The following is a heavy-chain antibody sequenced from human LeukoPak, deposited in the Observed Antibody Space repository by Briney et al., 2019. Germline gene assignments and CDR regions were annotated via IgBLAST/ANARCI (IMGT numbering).Heavy chain of an antibody. CDR3: ARDGGYCSRTTCYLGV. D-gene: IGHD2-2*01. CDR2: ISSSSSTI. J-gene: IGHJ3*01. CDR1: GFTFSSYS. V-gene: IGHV3-48*01. Sequence: GGSLRLSCAASGFTFSSYSMNWVRQAPGKGLEWVSYISSSSSTIYYADSVKGRFTISRDNAKNSLYLQMNSLRAEDTAVYYCARDGGYCSRTTCYLGVWGQGTMVTVSS.